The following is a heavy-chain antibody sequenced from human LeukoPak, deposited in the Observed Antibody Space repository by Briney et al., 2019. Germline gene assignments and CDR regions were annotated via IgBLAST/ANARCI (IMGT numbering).Heavy chain of an antibody. Sequence: GGSLRLSCAASGFTVSSNYMSWVRQAPGKGLEWVSVIYSGGSTYYADSVKGRFTISRDNSKNTLYLQMNSLRAEDTAVYYCARGLNWGGRGAFDIWGQGTMVTVSS. V-gene: IGHV3-66*01. CDR1: GFTVSSNY. CDR3: ARGLNWGGRGAFDI. J-gene: IGHJ3*02. CDR2: IYSGGST. D-gene: IGHD7-27*01.